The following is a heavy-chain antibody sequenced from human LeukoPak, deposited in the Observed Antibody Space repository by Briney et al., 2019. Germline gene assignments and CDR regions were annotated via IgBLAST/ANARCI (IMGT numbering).Heavy chain of an antibody. J-gene: IGHJ5*02. V-gene: IGHV4-39*01. Sequence: SETLSLTCSVSGGSISSSSHYWGWLRQHPGKGLEWIGSIYYSGSTYYNPSLKSRVTIYVDTSKNQFSLKLSSVTAADTAVYYCARWAAAGTSWFDPWGQGTLVTVSS. D-gene: IGHD6-13*01. CDR1: GGSISSSSHY. CDR3: ARWAAAGTSWFDP. CDR2: IYYSGST.